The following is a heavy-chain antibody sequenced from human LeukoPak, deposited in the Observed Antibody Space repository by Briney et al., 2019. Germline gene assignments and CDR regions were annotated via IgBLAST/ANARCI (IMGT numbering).Heavy chain of an antibody. V-gene: IGHV4-59*01. CDR1: GDSINPYY. J-gene: IGHJ4*02. CDR3: AGTTGRYFEY. CDR2: IFYRGST. D-gene: IGHD1-26*01. Sequence: SKTLSLTCTVSGDSINPYYWSWIRQPPGEGLEWIGYIFYRGSTNYNAALKSRVAISLDTSKNQFSLKLNSVSAADTAVYYCAGTTGRYFEYWGQGILVTVSS.